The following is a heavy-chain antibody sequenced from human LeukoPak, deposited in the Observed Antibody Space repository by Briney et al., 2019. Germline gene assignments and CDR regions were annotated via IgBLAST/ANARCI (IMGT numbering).Heavy chain of an antibody. CDR3: ARLDGAYDSLYFDY. Sequence: SQTLSLTCAVSGGSISSGGYSWSWIRQPPGKGLEWIGYIYHSGSTYYNPSLKSRVTISVDTSKNQFSLKLSSVTAADTAVYYCARLDGAYDSLYFDYWGQGSLVTVSS. J-gene: IGHJ4*02. D-gene: IGHD5-12*01. V-gene: IGHV4-30-2*05. CDR2: IYHSGST. CDR1: GGSISSGGYS.